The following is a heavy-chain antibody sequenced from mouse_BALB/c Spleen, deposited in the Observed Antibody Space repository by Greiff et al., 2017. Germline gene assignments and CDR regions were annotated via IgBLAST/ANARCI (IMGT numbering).Heavy chain of an antibody. V-gene: IGHV1-26*01. J-gene: IGHJ1*01. Sequence: VQLLQSGPELVKPGASVKISCKTSGYTFTEYTMHWVNQSHGKSLEWIGGINPNNGSTGYNQKFKGKATLTVDKSTNTAYMELRSLTSEDSAVYYCTRYGGKQFLCGYLDVWGEGTTVTVSS. CDR3: TRYGGKQFLCGYLDV. D-gene: IGHD1-1*02. CDR2: INPNNGST. CDR1: GYTFTEYT.